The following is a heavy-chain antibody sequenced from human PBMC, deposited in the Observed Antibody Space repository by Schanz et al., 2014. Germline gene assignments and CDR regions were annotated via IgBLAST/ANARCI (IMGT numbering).Heavy chain of an antibody. CDR2: VSRSTPDI. Sequence: EVQLVESGGGLVQPGGSLRLSCEASGFSFGNYGMNWVRQAPGKGLEWVSYVSRSTPDIYYADSVKGRFTMSRDNAKNSVFLQMNSLRAEDTAVYYCVRDSFFAFDYWGQGTLVDVSA. J-gene: IGHJ4*02. D-gene: IGHD3-3*01. V-gene: IGHV3-48*01. CDR3: VRDSFFAFDY. CDR1: GFSFGNYG.